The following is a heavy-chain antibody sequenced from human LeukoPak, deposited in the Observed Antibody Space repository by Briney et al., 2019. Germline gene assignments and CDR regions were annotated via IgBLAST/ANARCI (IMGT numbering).Heavy chain of an antibody. V-gene: IGHV4-39*07. CDR2: IYYSGST. CDR3: ARDGPGNPWDYGDYDHWFDP. CDR1: GGSISSSSYY. J-gene: IGHJ5*02. Sequence: SETLSLTCTVSGGSISSSSYYWGWIRQPPGKGLEWIGSIYYSGSTYYNPSLKSRVTISVDTSKNQFSLKLSSVTAADTAVYYCARDGPGNPWDYGDYDHWFDPWGQGTLVTVSS. D-gene: IGHD4-17*01.